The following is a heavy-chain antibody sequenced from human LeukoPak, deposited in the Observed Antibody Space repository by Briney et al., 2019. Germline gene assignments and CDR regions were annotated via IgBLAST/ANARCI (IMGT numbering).Heavy chain of an antibody. CDR1: TGSISSYY. J-gene: IGHJ4*02. CDR3: ARDGGTTLFDY. D-gene: IGHD1-1*01. V-gene: IGHV4-59*01. Sequence: SETLSLTCIVSTGSISSYYWSWIRQPPGKGLEWIGYIYYSGSTNYNPSLKSRVTISVDTSKNQFSLKLSSVTAADTAVYYCARDGGTTLFDYWGQGTLVTVSS. CDR2: IYYSGST.